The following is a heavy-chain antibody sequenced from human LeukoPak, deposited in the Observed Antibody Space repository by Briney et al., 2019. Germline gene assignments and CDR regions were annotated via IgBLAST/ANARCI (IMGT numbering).Heavy chain of an antibody. D-gene: IGHD3-3*01. CDR2: IYYSGST. CDR1: GGSISSSSYY. J-gene: IGHJ4*02. Sequence: SETLSLTCTVSGGSISSSSYYWGWIRPRPGKGLEWIGSIYYSGSTYYNLSLKSRVTISVDTSKNQFSLKLSSVTAADTAVYYCARDLYDFWSGQNSYYFDYWGQGTLVTVSS. CDR3: ARDLYDFWSGQNSYYFDY. V-gene: IGHV4-39*07.